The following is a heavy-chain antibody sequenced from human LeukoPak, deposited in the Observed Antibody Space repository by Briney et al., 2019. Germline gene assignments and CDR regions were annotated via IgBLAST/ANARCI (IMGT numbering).Heavy chain of an antibody. CDR2: IGNSGST. CDR1: GFTFSSYG. D-gene: IGHD6-6*01. V-gene: IGHV3-23*01. Sequence: GGSLRLSCAASGFTFSSYGMNWVRQAPGNGLEWVSGIGNSGSTYYADSVKGRFAISRDNSKNTLYLQMNSLRAEDTAVYYCAKISDSRSSSDYWGKGTLVTVSS. CDR3: AKISDSRSSSDY. J-gene: IGHJ4*02.